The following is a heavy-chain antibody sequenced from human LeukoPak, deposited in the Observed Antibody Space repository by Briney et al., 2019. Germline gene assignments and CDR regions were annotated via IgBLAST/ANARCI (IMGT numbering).Heavy chain of an antibody. CDR2: IYYSGST. Sequence: SETLSLTCTVSGGSISSSSYYWGWIRQPPGKGLEWIGSIYYSGSTYYNPSLKSRVTISVDTSKNQFSLKLSSVTAADTAVYYRASLYPPPPYYYDSSGYYYIGRDYWGQGTLVTVTS. CDR3: ASLYPPPPYYYDSSGYYYIGRDY. CDR1: GGSISSSSYY. V-gene: IGHV4-39*01. J-gene: IGHJ4*02. D-gene: IGHD3-22*01.